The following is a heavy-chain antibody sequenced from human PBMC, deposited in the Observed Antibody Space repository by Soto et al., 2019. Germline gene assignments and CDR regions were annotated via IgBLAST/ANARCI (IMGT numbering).Heavy chain of an antibody. V-gene: IGHV3-23*01. D-gene: IGHD3-9*01. CDR3: AKEVSLGYYDILTGYHWGNDY. CDR2: ISGSGGST. CDR1: GFTFSSYA. J-gene: IGHJ4*02. Sequence: EVQLLESGGGLVQPGGSLRLSCAASGFTFSSYAMSWVRQAPGKGLEWVSAISGSGGSTYYADSVKGRFTISRDNSKNTLYLQMNSLRAEDTAVYYCAKEVSLGYYDILTGYHWGNDYWGQGTLVTVSS.